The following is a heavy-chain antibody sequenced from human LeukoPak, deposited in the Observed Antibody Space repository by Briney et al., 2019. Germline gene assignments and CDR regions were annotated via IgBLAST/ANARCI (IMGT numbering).Heavy chain of an antibody. D-gene: IGHD5-18*01. CDR1: GYSFTSYW. J-gene: IGHJ4*02. V-gene: IGHV5-51*01. CDR2: IYPGDSDT. CDR3: ARRGYSYGYSSWSFDY. Sequence: KYGESLKISCKGSGYSFTSYWIGWVRQMPGKGLEWMGIIYPGDSDTRYSPSFQGQVTISADKSISTAYLQWSSLKASDTAMYYCARRGYSYGYSSWSFDYWGQGTLVTVSS.